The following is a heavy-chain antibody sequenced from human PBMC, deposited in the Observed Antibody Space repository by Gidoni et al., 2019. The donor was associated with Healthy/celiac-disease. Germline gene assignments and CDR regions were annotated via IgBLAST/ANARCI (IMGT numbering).Heavy chain of an antibody. J-gene: IGHJ2*01. V-gene: IGHV4-34*01. CDR1: GGSFSGYY. CDR2: INHSGST. D-gene: IGHD3-22*01. Sequence: QVQLQQWGAGLLKPSETLSLTCAVYGGSFSGYYWSWIRQPPGKGLEWIGEINHSGSTNYNPSLKSRVTISVDTSKNQFSLKLSSVTAADTAVYYCATWYYYDSSGRGTRYFDLWGRGTLVTVSS. CDR3: ATWYYYDSSGRGTRYFDL.